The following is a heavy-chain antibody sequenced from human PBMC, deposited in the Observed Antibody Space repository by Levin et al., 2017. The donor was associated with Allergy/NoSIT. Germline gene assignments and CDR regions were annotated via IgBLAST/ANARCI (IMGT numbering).Heavy chain of an antibody. V-gene: IGHV3-9*01. J-gene: IGHJ6*02. Sequence: PGGSLRLSCAASGFTFDDYAMHWVRQAPGKGLEWVSGITYNSGNVGYADSLKGRFTISRDNAKNSLYLQMNSQRAEDTALYYCAKDLSEYSMLSAGMDVWGLGTAVTVSS. CDR2: ITYNSGNV. D-gene: IGHD6-6*01. CDR3: AKDLSEYSMLSAGMDV. CDR1: GFTFDDYA.